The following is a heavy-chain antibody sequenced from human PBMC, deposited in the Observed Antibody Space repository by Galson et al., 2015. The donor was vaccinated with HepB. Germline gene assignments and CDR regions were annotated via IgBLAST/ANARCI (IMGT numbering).Heavy chain of an antibody. CDR3: ARDKSGSQYYLDY. CDR2: IHSDGSST. V-gene: IGHV3-74*01. CDR1: GFTFSSYW. D-gene: IGHD1-26*01. J-gene: IGHJ4*02. Sequence: SLRLSCAASGFTFSSYWMHWVRQVPGKGLVWVARIHSDGSSTSYADSVKGRFTISRDNAKNTLYLQMNSLRAEETAVYYCARDKSGSQYYLDYWGQGTLFTVSS.